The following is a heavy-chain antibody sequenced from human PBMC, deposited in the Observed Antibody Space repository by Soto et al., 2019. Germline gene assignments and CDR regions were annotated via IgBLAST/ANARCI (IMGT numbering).Heavy chain of an antibody. CDR3: ALYYYGSGSYYYFSAFDI. V-gene: IGHV1-69*02. CDR1: GGTFSSYT. Sequence: SVKVSCKASGGTFSSYTISWVRQAPGQGLEWMGRIIPILGIANYAQKFQGRVTITADKSTSTAYMELSSLRSEDTAVYYCALYYYGSGSYYYFSAFDIWGQGTMVTVSS. J-gene: IGHJ3*02. D-gene: IGHD3-10*01. CDR2: IIPILGIA.